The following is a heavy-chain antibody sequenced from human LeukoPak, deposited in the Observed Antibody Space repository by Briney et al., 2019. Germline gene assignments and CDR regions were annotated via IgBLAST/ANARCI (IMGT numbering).Heavy chain of an antibody. D-gene: IGHD4-17*01. J-gene: IGHJ4*02. CDR2: IYYSGST. CDR3: ARDRGYGDYLNYFDY. Sequence: PSETLSLTCTVSGGSFSSYYWSWIRQPPGKGLEWIGYIYYSGSTNSNPSLKSRVTISVDTSKNQFSLNLSSVTAADTAVYYCARDRGYGDYLNYFDYWGQGTLVTVSS. CDR1: GGSFSSYY. V-gene: IGHV4-59*01.